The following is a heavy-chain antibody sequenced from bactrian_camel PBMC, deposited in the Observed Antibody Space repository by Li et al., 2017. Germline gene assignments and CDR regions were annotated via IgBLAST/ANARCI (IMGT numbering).Heavy chain of an antibody. V-gene: IGHV3S1*01. Sequence: HVQLVESGGEPVQAGGSLRLSCTASSHTYSRFCVGWFRQAPGKEREGVAAIDTGGSITYYADSVKDRFTCSRDNAKNTVYLQMNSLKPEDTAVYYCATGAYSYGGSWYLLAYNYWGQGTQVTVS. CDR3: ATGAYSYGGSWYLLAYNY. J-gene: IGHJ4*01. CDR1: SHTYSRFC. D-gene: IGHD6*01. CDR2: IDTGGSIT.